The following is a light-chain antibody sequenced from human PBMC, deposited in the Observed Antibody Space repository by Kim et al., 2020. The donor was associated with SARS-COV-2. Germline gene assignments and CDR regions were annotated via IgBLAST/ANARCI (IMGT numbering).Light chain of an antibody. CDR3: QQFGSLPWT. Sequence: EVVLTQSPGTLSLSPGERATLSCRASQSLSNNYLAWYQQRPGQAPRLLIYAASNRATGIPDRFSGSGSGTDFTLTISRLEPDDFVVYFCQQFGSLPWTLGRGTKVDIK. CDR2: AAS. V-gene: IGKV3-20*01. J-gene: IGKJ1*01. CDR1: QSLSNNY.